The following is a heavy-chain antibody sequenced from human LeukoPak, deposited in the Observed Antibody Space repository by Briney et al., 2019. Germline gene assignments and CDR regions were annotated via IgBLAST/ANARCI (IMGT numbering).Heavy chain of an antibody. CDR3: ARGSVVRGVITAPFDY. D-gene: IGHD3-10*01. CDR1: GGSISSGTYY. Sequence: SQTLSLTCTVSGGSISSGTYYWRWIRQPAGKGLEWIGRISTSGSTDYNPSLKSRVTISVDTSKNQFSLKLSSVTAADTAVYYCARGSVVRGVITAPFDYWGQGTLVTVSS. V-gene: IGHV4-61*02. J-gene: IGHJ4*02. CDR2: ISTSGST.